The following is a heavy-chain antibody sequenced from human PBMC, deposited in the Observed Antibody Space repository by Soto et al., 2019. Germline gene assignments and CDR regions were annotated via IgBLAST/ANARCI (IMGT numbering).Heavy chain of an antibody. CDR1: GYTFTSYD. D-gene: IGHD3-9*01. Sequence: ASVKVSCKASGYTFTSYDINWVRQATGQGLEWMGWMNPNSGNTGYAQKFQGRVTMTRNTSISTAYMELSSLRSEDTAVYYCARILRYFDWLPYYYYYYGMDVWGQGTTVTVSS. CDR3: ARILRYFDWLPYYYYYYGMDV. J-gene: IGHJ6*02. V-gene: IGHV1-8*01. CDR2: MNPNSGNT.